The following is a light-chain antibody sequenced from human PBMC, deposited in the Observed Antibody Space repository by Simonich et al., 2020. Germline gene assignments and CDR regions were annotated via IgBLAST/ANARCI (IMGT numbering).Light chain of an antibody. CDR2: DAS. V-gene: IGKV1-13*02. J-gene: IGKJ4*01. Sequence: AIQLTQSPSSLSASVGDSVTITCRASQGISSALAWYQQKPGKAPKLLIYDASNLESGGPSRFSGRRSGTDFTLTISSLQPEDFATYYCQQYYSYPPLTFGGGTKVEIK. CDR1: QGISSA. CDR3: QQYYSYPPLT.